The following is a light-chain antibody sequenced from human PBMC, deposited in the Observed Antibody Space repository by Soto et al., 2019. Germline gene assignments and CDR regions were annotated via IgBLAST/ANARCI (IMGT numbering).Light chain of an antibody. J-gene: IGKJ2*01. CDR3: HQSYHTSQT. CDR2: SAS. CDR1: QSISTY. V-gene: IGKV1-39*01. Sequence: DIQMTQSPSSLSASVGDRVNITCRASQSISTYLTWYQQKPGKAPKVLIYSASGLQGGVPSRFSGSGSGTDFTLTISSLQPEDFATYYCHQSYHTSQTFGQGTKLEIK.